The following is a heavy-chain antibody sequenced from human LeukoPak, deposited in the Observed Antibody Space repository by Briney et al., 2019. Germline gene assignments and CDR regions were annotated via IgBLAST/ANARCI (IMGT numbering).Heavy chain of an antibody. CDR2: IYYSGST. V-gene: IGHV4-59*08. D-gene: IGHD6-19*01. J-gene: IGHJ2*01. CDR3: AAHSSGWYLWYFDL. Sequence: PSETLSLTCTVSGGSISSYYWSWIRQPPGKGLEWIGYIYYSGSTNYNPSLKSRVTISVDTSKNQFSLKLSSVTAADTAVYYCAAHSSGWYLWYFDLWGRGTLVTVSS. CDR1: GGSISSYY.